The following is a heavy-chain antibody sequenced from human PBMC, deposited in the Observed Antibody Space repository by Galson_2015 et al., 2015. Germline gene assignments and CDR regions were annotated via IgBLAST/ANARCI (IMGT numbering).Heavy chain of an antibody. V-gene: IGHV5-51*01. Sequence: QSGAEVKKPGESLKISCKGSGYSFTSYWLGWVRQMPGKGLEWMGIIYPGDSDTRYSPSFQGPVTISADKSISTAYLQWSSLKASDTAMYYCARQRGYYYDSSGYYGDAFDLWGQGTMVTVSS. J-gene: IGHJ3*01. D-gene: IGHD3-22*01. CDR2: IYPGDSDT. CDR1: GYSFTSYW. CDR3: ARQRGYYYDSSGYYGDAFDL.